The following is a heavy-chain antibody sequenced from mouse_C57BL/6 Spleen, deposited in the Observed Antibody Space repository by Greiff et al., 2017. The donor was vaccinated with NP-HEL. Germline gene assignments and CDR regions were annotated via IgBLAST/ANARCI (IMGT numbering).Heavy chain of an antibody. CDR1: GYAFSSSW. Sequence: QVKLMESGPELVKPGASVKISCKASGYAFSSSWMNWVKQRPGKGLEWIGRIYPGDGDTNYNGKFKGKATLTADKSSSTAYMQLSSLTSEDSAVYFCARRVGYYFDYWGQGTTLTVSS. J-gene: IGHJ2*01. D-gene: IGHD1-1*02. V-gene: IGHV1-82*01. CDR2: IYPGDGDT. CDR3: ARRVGYYFDY.